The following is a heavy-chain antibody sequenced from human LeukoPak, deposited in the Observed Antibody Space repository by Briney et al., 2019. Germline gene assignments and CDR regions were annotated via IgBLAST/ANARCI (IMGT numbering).Heavy chain of an antibody. CDR1: GYSISSGYY. J-gene: IGHJ4*02. CDR2: IYHSGST. D-gene: IGHD1-1*01. CDR3: ARDLPKGTADY. Sequence: SETLSLTCTVSGYSISSGYYRGWIRQPPGKGLEWIGSIYHSGSTYYNPSLKSRVTISVDTSKNQFSLKLSSVTAADTAVYYCARDLPKGTADYWGQGTLVTVSS. V-gene: IGHV4-38-2*02.